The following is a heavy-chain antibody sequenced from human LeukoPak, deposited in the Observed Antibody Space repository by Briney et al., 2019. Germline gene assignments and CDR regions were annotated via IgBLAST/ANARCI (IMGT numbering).Heavy chain of an antibody. V-gene: IGHV3-23*01. CDR1: GFTFSSYA. CDR3: AKGSITMVRGVTSFDY. D-gene: IGHD3-10*01. Sequence: QSGGSLRLSCAASGFTFSSYAMSWVRQAPGKGLEWVSAISGSGGSTYYADSVKGRFTISRDNSKNTLYLQMNSLRAEDTAVYYCAKGSITMVRGVTSFDYWGQGTLVTVSS. CDR2: ISGSGGST. J-gene: IGHJ4*02.